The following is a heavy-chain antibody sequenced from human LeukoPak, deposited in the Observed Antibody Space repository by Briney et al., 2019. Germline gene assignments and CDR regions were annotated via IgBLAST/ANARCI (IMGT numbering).Heavy chain of an antibody. CDR1: GFTFNTYP. J-gene: IGHJ4*02. D-gene: IGHD6-19*01. Sequence: GRSLRLSCAASGFTFNTYPIHWVRQAPGKGLEWVTVISSDSKNEYYADSVKGRFTISRDNSKNTLYLQMNSLRPEDTAVYYCARGGSGWYLDNWGQGTLVTVSS. CDR3: ARGGSGWYLDN. V-gene: IGHV3-30*04. CDR2: ISSDSKNE.